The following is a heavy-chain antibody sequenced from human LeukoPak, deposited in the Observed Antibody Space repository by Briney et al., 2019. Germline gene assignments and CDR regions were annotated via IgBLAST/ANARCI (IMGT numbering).Heavy chain of an antibody. D-gene: IGHD1-7*01. Sequence: GRSLRLSCAASGFTFDDYAMHWVRQAPGKGLAWVSGISWNSGSIGYADSVKGRFTISRDNAKNSLYLQMNSLRAEDTALYYCAGKGITGTSGWFDPWGQGTLVTVSS. V-gene: IGHV3-9*01. CDR2: ISWNSGSI. J-gene: IGHJ5*02. CDR3: AGKGITGTSGWFDP. CDR1: GFTFDDYA.